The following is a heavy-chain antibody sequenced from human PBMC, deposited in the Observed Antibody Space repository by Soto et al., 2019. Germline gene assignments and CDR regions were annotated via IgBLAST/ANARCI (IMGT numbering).Heavy chain of an antibody. J-gene: IGHJ4*02. CDR2: ISGSGGST. D-gene: IGHD3-10*01. Sequence: GGSLRLSCAASGFTFSSYAMSWVRQAPGKGLEWVSAISGSGGSTYYADSVKGRFTISRDNSKNTLYLQMNSLRAEDPAVYYCANGGGQYLFDYWGQGTLVTVSS. CDR1: GFTFSSYA. CDR3: ANGGGQYLFDY. V-gene: IGHV3-23*01.